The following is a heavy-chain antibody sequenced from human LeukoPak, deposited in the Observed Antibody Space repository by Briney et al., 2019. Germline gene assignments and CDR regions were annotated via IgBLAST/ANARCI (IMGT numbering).Heavy chain of an antibody. D-gene: IGHD5-24*01. Sequence: PGGSLRLSCAASGFTFSGSAMHWVRQASGKGLEWVGRIRSKANSYATAYAASVKGRFTISRDDSKNTAYLQMNSLKTEDTAVYYCTTDRGDGYNPVDYWGQGTLVTVSS. CDR1: GFTFSGSA. CDR3: TTDRGDGYNPVDY. J-gene: IGHJ4*02. V-gene: IGHV3-73*01. CDR2: IRSKANSYAT.